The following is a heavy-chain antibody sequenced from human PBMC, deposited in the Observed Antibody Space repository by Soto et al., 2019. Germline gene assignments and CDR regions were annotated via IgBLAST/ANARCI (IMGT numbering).Heavy chain of an antibody. J-gene: IGHJ3*02. CDR3: ARDKAVADNHDAFDI. CDR1: GYTFTIYY. Sequence: ASVKVSCTASGYTFTIYYMHWVRQAPGQGLEWMGIINPSGGSTSYAQKFQGRVTMTRDTSTSTDYMELSSLRSEDTAVYYCARDKAVADNHDAFDIWGQGTMVTVSS. CDR2: INPSGGST. D-gene: IGHD6-19*01. V-gene: IGHV1-46*01.